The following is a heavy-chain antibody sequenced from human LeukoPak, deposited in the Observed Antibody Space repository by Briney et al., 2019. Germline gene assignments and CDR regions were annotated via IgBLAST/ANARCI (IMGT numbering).Heavy chain of an antibody. D-gene: IGHD6-13*01. CDR1: GGSISSSSYY. Sequence: SETLSLTCTVSGGSISSSSYYWGWIRQPPGKGLEWIGSIYYSGSTYYNPSLKSRVTISVDTSKNQFSLKLSSVTAADTAVYYCARGCLGSWYLDYFDYWGQGTLVTVSS. CDR3: ARGCLGSWYLDYFDY. J-gene: IGHJ4*02. V-gene: IGHV4-39*07. CDR2: IYYSGST.